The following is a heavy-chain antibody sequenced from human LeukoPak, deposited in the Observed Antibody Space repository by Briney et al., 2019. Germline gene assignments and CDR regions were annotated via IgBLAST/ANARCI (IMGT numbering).Heavy chain of an antibody. D-gene: IGHD6-19*01. Sequence: GGSLRLSCAASGFAFNSYNMNWVRQAPGKGLEWVSSISSSDAYIYYADSVRGRFTVSRDNAKNSLYLQMNSPRAEDTAVYYCAIGGIAVAGFFDYWGQGTLVTVSS. CDR3: AIGGIAVAGFFDY. V-gene: IGHV3-21*06. J-gene: IGHJ4*02. CDR2: ISSSDAYI. CDR1: GFAFNSYN.